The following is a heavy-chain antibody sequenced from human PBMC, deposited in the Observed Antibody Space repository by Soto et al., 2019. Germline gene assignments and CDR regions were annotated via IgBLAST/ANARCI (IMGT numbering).Heavy chain of an antibody. CDR1: GITLSDHY. Sequence: PWVSLRLSWEVSGITLSDHYIAWVRQAPGKGLEWLGRSRDKGQGCNTAYPATVRGSFRTSRDESKHSEQQQMNSLRTEDSAAYYCVRVTCIWHSSGFPWCLTHWAQ. V-gene: IGHV3-72*01. CDR3: VRVTCIWHSSGFPWCLTH. CDR2: SRDKGQGCNT. D-gene: IGHD6-19*01. J-gene: IGHJ1*01.